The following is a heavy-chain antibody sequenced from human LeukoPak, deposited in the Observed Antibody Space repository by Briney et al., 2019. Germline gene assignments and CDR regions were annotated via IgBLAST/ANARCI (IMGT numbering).Heavy chain of an antibody. Sequence: SETLSLTCTVSGVSISSGGYYWSWIRQHPGKGLEWIGYIYYSGSTYYNPSLKSRVTISVDTSKNQFSLKLSSVTAADTAVYYCARGGFSFGVAPYGMDVWGQGTTVTVSS. CDR2: IYYSGST. J-gene: IGHJ6*02. D-gene: IGHD3-3*01. CDR1: GVSISSGGYY. V-gene: IGHV4-31*03. CDR3: ARGGFSFGVAPYGMDV.